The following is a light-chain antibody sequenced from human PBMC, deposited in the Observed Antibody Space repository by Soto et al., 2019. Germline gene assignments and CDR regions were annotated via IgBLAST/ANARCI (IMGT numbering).Light chain of an antibody. J-gene: IGLJ2*01. V-gene: IGLV2-8*01. CDR3: SSYAGRNIVV. Sequence: QSALTQPPSASGSPGQSVTISCTGTISDVGGYNFVSWYQQHPGNAPKLMIYEVSERTSGVHDRFSGSKSGNTASLTVSGLQAEDEADYYCSSYAGRNIVVFGGGTQLTVL. CDR2: EVS. CDR1: ISDVGGYNF.